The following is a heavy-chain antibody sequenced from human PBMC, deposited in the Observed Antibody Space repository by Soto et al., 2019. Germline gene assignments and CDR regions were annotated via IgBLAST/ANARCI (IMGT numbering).Heavy chain of an antibody. CDR1: GFTFSSYS. J-gene: IGHJ5*01. Sequence: EVQLVESGGGLVQPGGSLRLSCAASGFTFSSYSMNWVRQAPGKGLEWVSYISSSRSTIYYVDSVKGRFTISRDNAKNSLYLQMNSLRAEDTAVYYCARDCPGSSTTCYGNEWFDSWGQGTLVTVSS. D-gene: IGHD2-2*01. CDR3: ARDCPGSSTTCYGNEWFDS. V-gene: IGHV3-48*01. CDR2: ISSSRSTI.